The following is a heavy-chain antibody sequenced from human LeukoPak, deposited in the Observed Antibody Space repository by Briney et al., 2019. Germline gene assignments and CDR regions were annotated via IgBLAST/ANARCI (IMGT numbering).Heavy chain of an antibody. D-gene: IGHD3-16*02. CDR3: ARGHRDYDYVWGSYRSYYFDY. Sequence: SETLSLTCAVYGGSFSGYYWSWIPQPPGKGLEWMGEINHSGSTKYNPPLKTRVTISVDTSKIQFSLRLSSVTAADTAVYYCARGHRDYDYVWGSYRSYYFDYWGQGTLVTVSS. CDR2: INHSGST. CDR1: GGSFSGYY. J-gene: IGHJ4*02. V-gene: IGHV4-34*01.